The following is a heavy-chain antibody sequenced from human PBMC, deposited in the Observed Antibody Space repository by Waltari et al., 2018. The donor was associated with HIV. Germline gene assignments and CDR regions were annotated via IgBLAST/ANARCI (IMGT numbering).Heavy chain of an antibody. CDR2: KWDDGSNK. J-gene: IGHJ3*02. V-gene: IGHV3-33*01. Sequence: QVQLVESGGGVVQPGRSLRLSCAASGFTFSSYGMHWVRQAPGKGLEWVSVKWDDGSNKYYADSVKGRFTISRDNSKNTLYLQRNSLRAEDTAVYYCARFYDSSAAFDIWGQGTMVTVSS. D-gene: IGHD3-22*01. CDR3: ARFYDSSAAFDI. CDR1: GFTFSSYG.